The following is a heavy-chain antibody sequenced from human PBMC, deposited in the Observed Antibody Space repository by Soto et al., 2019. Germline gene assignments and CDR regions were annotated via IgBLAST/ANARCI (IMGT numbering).Heavy chain of an antibody. CDR2: ISDSGGST. Sequence: PGGSLRLSCAASGFNFNSYAMSWVRQALGKGLEWVSGISDSGGSTYYADSVKGRFTISSDSSKNTLDLQMNSLRAEDTAVYCCAKVNPSAIFGVVASMGYWGQGTMVTIS. D-gene: IGHD3-3*01. CDR3: AKVNPSAIFGVVASMGY. J-gene: IGHJ4*02. V-gene: IGHV3-23*01. CDR1: GFNFNSYA.